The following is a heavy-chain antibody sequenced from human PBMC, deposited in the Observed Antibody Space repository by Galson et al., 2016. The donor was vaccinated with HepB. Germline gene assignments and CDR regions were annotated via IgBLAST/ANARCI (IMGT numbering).Heavy chain of an antibody. CDR2: IYYSGNT. D-gene: IGHD3-10*01. CDR1: GGSISSYY. V-gene: IGHV4-59*01. CDR3: ATIGFRDGHYYGMDV. Sequence: SETLSLTCTVSGGSISSYYWSWIRQPPGKGLEWIGYIYYSGNTNYNPSLKSRVTISVDTSKKQFSLKVSSVTAADTAVYFCATIGFRDGHYYGMDVWGKGTTVTVSS. J-gene: IGHJ6*04.